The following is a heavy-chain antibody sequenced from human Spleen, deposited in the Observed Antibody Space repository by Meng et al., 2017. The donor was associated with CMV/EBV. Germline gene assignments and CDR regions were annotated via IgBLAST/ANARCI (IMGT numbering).Heavy chain of an antibody. D-gene: IGHD2-15*01. CDR2: INPNSGGT. J-gene: IGHJ6*02. V-gene: IGHV1-2*02. CDR1: GYNFTGYY. Sequence: ASVKVSCKASGYNFTGYYIHWVRQAPGQGLEWMGWINPNSGGTNYAQKFQGRITMTGDTSITTAYMELSRLRSDDMAVYHCARVKSYCTGGTCSSTGYYGMDVWGQGTTVTVSS. CDR3: ARVKSYCTGGTCSSTGYYGMDV.